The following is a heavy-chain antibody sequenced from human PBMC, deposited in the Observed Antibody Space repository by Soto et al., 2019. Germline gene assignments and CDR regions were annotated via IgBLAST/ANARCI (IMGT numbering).Heavy chain of an antibody. CDR3: ARAPSYDFWSGYSSPPNY. J-gene: IGHJ4*02. CDR1: GYTFTSYG. CDR2: ISAYNGNT. V-gene: IGHV1-18*04. D-gene: IGHD3-3*01. Sequence: ASVKVSCKASGYTFTSYGISWVRQAPGQGLEWMGWISAYNGNTNYAQKPQGRVTMTTDTSTSTAYMELRSLRSDDTAVYYCARAPSYDFWSGYSSPPNYWGQGTLVTVSS.